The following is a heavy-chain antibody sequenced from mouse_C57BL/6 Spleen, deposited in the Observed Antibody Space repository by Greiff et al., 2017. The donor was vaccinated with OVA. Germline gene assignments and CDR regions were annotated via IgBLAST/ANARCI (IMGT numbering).Heavy chain of an antibody. J-gene: IGHJ2*01. D-gene: IGHD1-1*01. CDR2: IYPGSGST. V-gene: IGHV1-55*01. CDR3: ARGFDYYYGFDY. CDR1: GYTFTSYW. Sequence: QVQLQQPGAELVKPGASVKMSCKASGYTFTSYWITWVKQRPGQGLEWIGDIYPGSGSTNYNEKFKSKATLTVDTSSSTAYMQLSSLTSEDSAVYYCARGFDYYYGFDYWGKGTTLTVSS.